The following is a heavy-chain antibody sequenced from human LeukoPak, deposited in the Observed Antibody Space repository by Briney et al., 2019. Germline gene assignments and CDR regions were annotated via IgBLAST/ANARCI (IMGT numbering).Heavy chain of an antibody. V-gene: IGHV3-48*02. Sequence: PGGSLRLSCAASGFTISDYAMNWVRQAPGKGLEWLSYISTSSTTIYYADSVKGRFTISRDNAKNSLYLQMNSLRDEDTAVYYCARDLHYAFDIWGQGTMVTASS. D-gene: IGHD3-10*01. CDR3: ARDLHYAFDI. J-gene: IGHJ3*02. CDR2: ISTSSTTI. CDR1: GFTISDYA.